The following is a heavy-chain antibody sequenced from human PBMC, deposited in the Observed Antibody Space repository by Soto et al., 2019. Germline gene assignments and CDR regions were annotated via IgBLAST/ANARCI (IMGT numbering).Heavy chain of an antibody. D-gene: IGHD6-19*01. J-gene: IGHJ4*02. Sequence: SETLSLTCTVSGGSISSYYWSWIRQPPGKGLEWIGNIYYSGSTNYNPSLKSRVTISVDTSKNQFSLKLSSVTAADTAVYYCARSSGWYNYFDYWGQGTLVTVSS. CDR1: GGSISSYY. CDR3: ARSSGWYNYFDY. CDR2: IYYSGST. V-gene: IGHV4-59*01.